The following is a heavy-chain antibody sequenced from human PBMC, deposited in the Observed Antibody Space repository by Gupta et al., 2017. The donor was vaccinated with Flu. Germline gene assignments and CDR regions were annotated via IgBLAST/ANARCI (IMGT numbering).Heavy chain of an antibody. CDR2: IYIVGSP. J-gene: IGHJ4*02. CDR3: ARASIAAAGYYFDY. CDR1: GFTVSSNY. V-gene: IGHV3-66*02. Sequence: EVQLVESGGGLVQPGGSLRLSCAASGFTVSSNYMSWVRQAPGKGLEWVSVIYIVGSPSYADSVKGRFTISRDNSKNPLYLQMNSLRAEDTAVYYCARASIAAAGYYFDYWGQGTLVTGAS. D-gene: IGHD6-13*01.